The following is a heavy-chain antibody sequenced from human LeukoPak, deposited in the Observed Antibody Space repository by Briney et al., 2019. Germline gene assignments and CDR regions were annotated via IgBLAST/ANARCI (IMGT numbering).Heavy chain of an antibody. CDR2: IIPILWIS. Sequence: PVKVSCTSSRGTFSSYTISWVRQAPGQGREWMGRIIPILWISNYAQKFQGRVTLTADQPTRTAYMELSSLRSEDTAVYYCARAAYYYDSSGYYFDYWGQGTLVTVSS. CDR1: RGTFSSYT. CDR3: ARAAYYYDSSGYYFDY. J-gene: IGHJ4*02. D-gene: IGHD3-22*01. V-gene: IGHV1-69*02.